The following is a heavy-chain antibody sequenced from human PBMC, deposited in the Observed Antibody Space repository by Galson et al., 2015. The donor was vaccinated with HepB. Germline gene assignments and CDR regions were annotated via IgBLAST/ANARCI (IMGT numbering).Heavy chain of an antibody. CDR2: ISSSSSYI. V-gene: IGHV3-21*01. Sequence: SLRLSCADSGFTFSSYSMHWVRQAPGKGLEWVSSISSSSSYIYYADSVKGRFTISRDNAKNSLYLQMNSLRAEDTAVYYCARDRIVVVPAAGGGYYYYGMDVWGQGTTVTVSS. D-gene: IGHD2-2*01. CDR1: GFTFSSYS. CDR3: ARDRIVVVPAAGGGYYYYGMDV. J-gene: IGHJ6*02.